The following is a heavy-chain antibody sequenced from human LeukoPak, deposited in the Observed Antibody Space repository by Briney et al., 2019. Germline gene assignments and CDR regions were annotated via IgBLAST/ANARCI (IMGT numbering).Heavy chain of an antibody. CDR1: GFTFSSYW. D-gene: IGHD6-13*01. V-gene: IGHV3-7*01. Sequence: GGSLRLSCAASGFTFSSYWMSWVRQAPEKGLEWVAKIKPDGSEIYHVEPVQGRFRISRDNAQNSLYLQMNSLRAEDTAVYYCAKGVAAARTLDYWGQGTLVTVSS. CDR3: AKGVAAARTLDY. CDR2: IKPDGSEI. J-gene: IGHJ4*02.